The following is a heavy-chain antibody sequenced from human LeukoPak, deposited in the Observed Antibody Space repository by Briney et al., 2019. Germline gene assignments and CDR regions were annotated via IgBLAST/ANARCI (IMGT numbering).Heavy chain of an antibody. V-gene: IGHV4-30-2*01. Sequence: SSETLSLTCAVSGGSISSGGYSWSWIRQPPGKGLEWIGYIYHSGSTYYNPSLKSRVTISVDRSKNQFSLKLSSVTAADTAVYYCARVVLDYFDYWGQGTLVTVSS. D-gene: IGHD2-8*02. CDR1: GGSISSGGYS. J-gene: IGHJ4*02. CDR2: IYHSGST. CDR3: ARVVLDYFDY.